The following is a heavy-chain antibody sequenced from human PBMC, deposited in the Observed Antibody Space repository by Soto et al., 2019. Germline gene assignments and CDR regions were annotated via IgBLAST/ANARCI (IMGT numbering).Heavy chain of an antibody. CDR2: INHSGST. CDR1: GGSFSGYY. D-gene: IGHD6-13*01. V-gene: IGHV4-34*01. Sequence: QVQLQQWGAGLLKPSETLSLTCAVYGGSFSGYYWSWIRQPPGKGLEWIGEINHSGSTNYNPSLKSRVTISVDTSKNQFSLKLSSVTAADTAVYYCARVPIAAAGTRFFQHWGQGTLVTVSS. CDR3: ARVPIAAAGTRFFQH. J-gene: IGHJ1*01.